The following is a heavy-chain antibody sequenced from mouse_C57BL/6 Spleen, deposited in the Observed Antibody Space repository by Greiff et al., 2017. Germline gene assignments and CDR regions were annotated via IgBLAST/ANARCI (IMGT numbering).Heavy chain of an antibody. D-gene: IGHD1-1*01. CDR2: IYPGDGDT. Sequence: QFQLQQSGPELVKPGASVKISCKASGYAFSSSWMNWVKQRPGKGLEWIGRIYPGDGDTNYNGKFKGKATLTADKSSSTAYMQLSSLTSEDSAVYFCARRGIYYGSSPFAYWGQGTLVTVSA. CDR3: ARRGIYYGSSPFAY. V-gene: IGHV1-82*01. J-gene: IGHJ3*01. CDR1: GYAFSSSW.